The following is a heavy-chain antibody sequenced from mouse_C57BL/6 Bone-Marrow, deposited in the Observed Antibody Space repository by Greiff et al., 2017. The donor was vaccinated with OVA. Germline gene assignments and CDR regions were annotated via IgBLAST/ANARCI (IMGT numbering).Heavy chain of an antibody. CDR1: GYTFTSYW. Sequence: VQLQQPGAELVKPGASVKLSCKASGYTFTSYWMHWVKQRPGQGLEWIGMIHPNSGSTNYNEKFKSKATLTVDKSSSTAYMQLSSLTSEDSAVYYCAREVYYDYDLAGFAYWGQGTLVTVSA. CDR2: IHPNSGST. J-gene: IGHJ3*01. CDR3: AREVYYDYDLAGFAY. D-gene: IGHD2-4*01. V-gene: IGHV1-64*01.